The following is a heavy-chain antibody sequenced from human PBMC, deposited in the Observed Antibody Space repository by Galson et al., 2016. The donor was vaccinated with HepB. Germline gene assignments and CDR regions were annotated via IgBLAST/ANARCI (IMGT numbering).Heavy chain of an antibody. CDR1: GYTFSSHY. D-gene: IGHD6-19*01. CDR2: VNVASGRT. V-gene: IGHV1-46*01. CDR3: ARDSSDWSLPSGLYGMDV. J-gene: IGHJ6*02. Sequence: SVKVSCKASGYTFSSHYMHWVRQAPGQGLEWMGAVNVASGRTNYAHQFQGRVSMTRNTSTSTVYMELSSLRTEDTALYYCARDSSDWSLPSGLYGMDVWGQGTTVSVSS.